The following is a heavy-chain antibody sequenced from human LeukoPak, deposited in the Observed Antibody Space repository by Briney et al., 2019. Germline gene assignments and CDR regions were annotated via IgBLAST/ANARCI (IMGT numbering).Heavy chain of an antibody. V-gene: IGHV3-7*03. CDR1: GFTFSSYW. CDR3: AKMKRDSSGWYFDY. CDR2: INQDASEK. J-gene: IGHJ4*02. D-gene: IGHD6-19*01. Sequence: PGGSLRLSCAASGFTFSSYWMHWVRQAPGKGLEWVTNINQDASEKYYVDSVKGRFTISRDNAKNSLYLQMNSLTAEDTAVYYCAKMKRDSSGWYFDYWGQGTLVTVSS.